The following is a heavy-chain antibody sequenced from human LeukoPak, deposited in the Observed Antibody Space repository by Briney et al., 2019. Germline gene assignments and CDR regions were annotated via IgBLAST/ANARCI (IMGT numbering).Heavy chain of an antibody. D-gene: IGHD5-18*01. CDR1: GFAFSSYA. Sequence: GGSLRLSCTASGFAFSSYAMSWVRQAPGKGLEWVSAISGSGGSTYYADSVKGRFTISRDNSKNTLYLQMNSLRAEDTAVYYCAKDRYSYGTISFDYWGQGTLVTVSP. V-gene: IGHV3-23*01. J-gene: IGHJ4*02. CDR2: ISGSGGST. CDR3: AKDRYSYGTISFDY.